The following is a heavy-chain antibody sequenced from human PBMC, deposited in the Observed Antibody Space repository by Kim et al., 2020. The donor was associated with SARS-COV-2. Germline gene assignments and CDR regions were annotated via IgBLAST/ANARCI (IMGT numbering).Heavy chain of an antibody. CDR3: ATLNCSSPSCSPHYFDY. D-gene: IGHD2-2*01. CDR1: GGSISSYY. J-gene: IGHJ4*01. V-gene: IGHV4-59*08. CDR2: IYYSGST. Sequence: SETLSLTCTVSGGSISSYYWSWIRQPPGKGLEWIGYIYYSGSTNYNPSLKSRVTISVDTSKNQFSLKLSSVTAADTAVYYCATLNCSSPSCSPHYFDYWG.